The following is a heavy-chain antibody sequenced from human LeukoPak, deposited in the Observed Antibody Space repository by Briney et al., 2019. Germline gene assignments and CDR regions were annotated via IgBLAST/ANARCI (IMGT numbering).Heavy chain of an antibody. CDR3: ARDFKGGGSWYGPGAFDI. CDR2: IYTSGST. Sequence: SETLSPTCTVSGGSISSYYWSWIRQPAGKGLEWIGRIYTSGSTNYNPSLKSRVTMSVDTSKNQFSLKLSSVTAADTAVYYCARDFKGGGSWYGPGAFDIWGQGTMVTVSS. D-gene: IGHD2-15*01. CDR1: GGSISSYY. J-gene: IGHJ3*02. V-gene: IGHV4-4*07.